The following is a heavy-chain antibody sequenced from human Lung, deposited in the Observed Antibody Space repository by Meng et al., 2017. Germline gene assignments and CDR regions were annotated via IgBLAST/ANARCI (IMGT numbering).Heavy chain of an antibody. Sequence: QVPLLKLGAEGKKPWASVKVSCKASGYTFTSYAMHWVRQAPGQRLEWMGWINAGNGNTKYSQKFQGRVTITRDTSASTAYMELSSLRSEDTAVYYCARGDYCGGDCYWFDYWGQGTLVTVSS. CDR3: ARGDYCGGDCYWFDY. J-gene: IGHJ4*02. D-gene: IGHD2-21*02. CDR1: GYTFTSYA. CDR2: INAGNGNT. V-gene: IGHV1-3*01.